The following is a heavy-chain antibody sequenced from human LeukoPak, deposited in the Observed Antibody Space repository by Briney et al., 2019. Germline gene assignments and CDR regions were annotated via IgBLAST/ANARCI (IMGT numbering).Heavy chain of an antibody. J-gene: IGHJ6*02. Sequence: PGGSLRLSCAASGFTFSSYAMSWVRQSPGKGLEWIGEIHHSGSTNYNPSLKSRVTVSVDKSKNQFSLKLTSVTAADTAVYYCAREQLSITSYGMDVWGQGTTVTVSS. V-gene: IGHV4-4*02. CDR2: IHHSGST. CDR3: AREQLSITSYGMDV. D-gene: IGHD3-10*01. CDR1: GFTFSSYAM.